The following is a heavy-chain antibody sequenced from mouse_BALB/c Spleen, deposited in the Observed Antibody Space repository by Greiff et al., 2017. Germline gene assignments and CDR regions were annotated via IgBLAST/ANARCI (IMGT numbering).Heavy chain of an antibody. J-gene: IGHJ4*01. D-gene: IGHD6-1*01. V-gene: IGHV1-14*01. CDR2: INPYNDGT. CDR1: GYTFTSYV. Sequence: EVKLMESGPELVKPGASVKMSCKASGYTFTSYVMHWVKQKPGQGLEWIGYINPYNDGTKYNEKFKGKATLTSDKSSSTAYMELSSLTSEDSAVYYCARQLTSYAMDYWGQGTSVTVSS. CDR3: ARQLTSYAMDY.